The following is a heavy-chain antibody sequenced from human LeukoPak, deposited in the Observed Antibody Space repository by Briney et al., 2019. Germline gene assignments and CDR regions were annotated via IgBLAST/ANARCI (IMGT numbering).Heavy chain of an antibody. CDR1: GASFTGYY. V-gene: IGHV4-34*01. CDR3: ARELELRY. CDR2: MNQRGSM. D-gene: IGHD1-7*01. Sequence: SETLSLTCDVYGASFTGYYWSWIRQSPGKGLEWIGEMNQRGSMNYNPSLKSRVTISVNRSKNQFSLKLSSVTAADTAVYYCARELELRYWGQGTLVTVSS. J-gene: IGHJ4*02.